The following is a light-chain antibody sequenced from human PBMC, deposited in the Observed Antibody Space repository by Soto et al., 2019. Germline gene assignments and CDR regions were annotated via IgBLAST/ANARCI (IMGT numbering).Light chain of an antibody. CDR1: QDITNY. CDR3: QQSDSMPWT. V-gene: IGKV1-39*01. CDR2: DAS. Sequence: DIQMTQSPSSLSASVGDRVTITCQASQDITNYLNWYQQKPGRAPRLLLYDASSLETGVPSRFSGSGSGTDFTLTISSLQPEDFATYYCQQSDSMPWTFGQGTKVDIK. J-gene: IGKJ1*01.